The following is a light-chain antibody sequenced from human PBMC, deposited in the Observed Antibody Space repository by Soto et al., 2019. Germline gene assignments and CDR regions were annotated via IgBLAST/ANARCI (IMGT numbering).Light chain of an antibody. CDR1: ESVSSRY. J-gene: IGKJ1*01. Sequence: EIVLTQSPGTVSLSPGERAILSCRASESVSSRYIAWYEQKPGHAPRLLIYGASSRATGIPDRFSGSGSGTDFTLTISRLEPEDFAVYYCQQYGSSPWTFGQGTKVEIK. CDR3: QQYGSSPWT. CDR2: GAS. V-gene: IGKV3-20*01.